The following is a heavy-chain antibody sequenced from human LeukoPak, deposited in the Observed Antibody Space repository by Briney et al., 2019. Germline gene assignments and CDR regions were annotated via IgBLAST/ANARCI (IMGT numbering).Heavy chain of an antibody. V-gene: IGHV4-34*01. Sequence: SETLSLTCAVYGGSFSGYYWSWIRQPPGKGLEWIGEINHSGSTNYNPSLKGRVTISVDTSKNQFSLKLSSMTAADTAVYYCARGYCSGGSCYDYWGQGTLVTVSS. CDR1: GGSFSGYY. CDR2: INHSGST. D-gene: IGHD2-15*01. CDR3: ARGYCSGGSCYDY. J-gene: IGHJ4*02.